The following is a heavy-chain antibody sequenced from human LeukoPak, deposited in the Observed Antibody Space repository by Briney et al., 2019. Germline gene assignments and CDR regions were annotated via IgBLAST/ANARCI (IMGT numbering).Heavy chain of an antibody. V-gene: IGHV4-39*07. J-gene: IGHJ1*01. CDR2: IYYSGST. D-gene: IGHD6-13*01. CDR3: ATLSAAGIYFQH. Sequence: SSETLSLTCTVSGGSISSSSYYWGWIRQPPGKGLEWIGSIYYSGSTYYNQSLKSRVTISVDTSKNKFSLKLSSVTAADTAVSYCATLSAAGIYFQHWGQGTLVTVSS. CDR1: GGSISSSSYY.